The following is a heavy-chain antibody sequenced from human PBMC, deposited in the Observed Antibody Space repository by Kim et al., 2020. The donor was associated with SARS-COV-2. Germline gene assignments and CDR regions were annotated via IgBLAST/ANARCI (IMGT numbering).Heavy chain of an antibody. CDR1: GFTFSNYG. CDR3: AMVWGDCTSISCYRPFDM. V-gene: IGHV3-23*01. D-gene: IGHD2-21*02. CDR2: IGGGGGNI. J-gene: IGHJ3*02. Sequence: GGSLRLSCAASGFTFSNYGMSWVRQSPGKGLEWVSGIGGGGGNIYYADSVNGRFTISRDNSRDTLYLQMNSLRVEDAAIYYCAMVWGDCTSISCYRPFDMWGQGTRVIVSS.